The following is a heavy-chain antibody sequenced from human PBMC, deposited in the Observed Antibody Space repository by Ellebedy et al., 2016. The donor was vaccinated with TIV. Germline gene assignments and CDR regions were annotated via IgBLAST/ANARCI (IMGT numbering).Heavy chain of an antibody. J-gene: IGHJ6*02. CDR1: GGTFSSYA. CDR3: ARELLWFGESFYGLDV. Sequence: AASVKVSCKASGGTFSSYAISWVRQAPGQGLEWMGWISAYNGNTNYAQKLQGRVTMTTDTSTSTAYMELRSLRSDDTAVYYCARELLWFGESFYGLDVWGQGTTVTVSS. V-gene: IGHV1-18*01. CDR2: ISAYNGNT. D-gene: IGHD3-10*01.